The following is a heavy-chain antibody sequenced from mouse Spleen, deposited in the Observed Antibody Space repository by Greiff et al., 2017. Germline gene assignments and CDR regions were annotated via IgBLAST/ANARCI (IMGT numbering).Heavy chain of an antibody. D-gene: IGHD2-1*01. J-gene: IGHJ2*01. Sequence: QVQLQQSGAELVRPGASVTLSCKASGYTFTDYEMHWVKQTPVHGLEWIGAIDPETGGTAYNQKFKGKAILTADKSSSTAYMELRSLTSEDSAVYYCTRRGYDGSFDYWGQGTTLTVSS. CDR3: TRRGYDGSFDY. V-gene: IGHV1-15*01. CDR1: GYTFTDYE. CDR2: IDPETGGT.